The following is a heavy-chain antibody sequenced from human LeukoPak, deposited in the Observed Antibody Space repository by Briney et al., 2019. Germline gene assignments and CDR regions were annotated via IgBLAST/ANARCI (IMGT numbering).Heavy chain of an antibody. CDR2: ISGGTT. J-gene: IGHJ4*02. Sequence: GGSLRLSCAASGFTISTYGMSWVRQAPGKGLEWVSSISGGTTYYADSVKGRFTISRDNSKNTVSLQMNSLRAEDTAVYYCAKSVYHSGNYCGQGTLVTVSS. CDR1: GFTISTYG. CDR3: AKSVYHSGNY. V-gene: IGHV3-23*01. D-gene: IGHD3-10*01.